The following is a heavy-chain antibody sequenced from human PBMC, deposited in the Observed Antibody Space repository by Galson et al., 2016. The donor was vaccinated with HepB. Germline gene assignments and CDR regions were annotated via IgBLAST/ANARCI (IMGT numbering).Heavy chain of an antibody. Sequence: QSGAEVKKPGESLKISCKASGYTFTSYGISWVRQVPGQGHEWMGWINPYSGDTPYAQKLRGRVTLTTDTTTNTDFMDGRGLRFDDTAVFYCARDTYRGLLDNGVACDFWGQGTLVTVSS. CDR1: GYTFTSYG. J-gene: IGHJ4*02. V-gene: IGHV1-18*01. CDR2: INPYSGDT. D-gene: IGHD4-17*01. CDR3: ARDTYRGLLDNGVACDF.